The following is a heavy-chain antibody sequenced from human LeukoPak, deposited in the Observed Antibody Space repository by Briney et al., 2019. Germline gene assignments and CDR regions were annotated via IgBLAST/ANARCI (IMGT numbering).Heavy chain of an antibody. CDR3: AKERNWNLSPDYHYGMDV. CDR1: GFTFDDYA. V-gene: IGHV3-9*01. J-gene: IGHJ6*02. CDR2: ISWNSGSI. D-gene: IGHD1-1*01. Sequence: PGGSLRLSCAASGFTFDDYAMHWVRQAPGKGLEWVSGISWNSGSIGYADSVKGRFTISRDNAKNSLYLQMNSLRAEDTALYYCAKERNWNLSPDYHYGMDVWGQGTTVTVSS.